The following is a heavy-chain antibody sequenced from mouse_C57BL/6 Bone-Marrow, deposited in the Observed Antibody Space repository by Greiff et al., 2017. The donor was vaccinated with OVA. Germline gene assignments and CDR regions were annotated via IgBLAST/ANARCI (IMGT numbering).Heavy chain of an antibody. CDR1: GYTFTSYG. J-gene: IGHJ2*01. CDR2: IYPRSGST. V-gene: IGHV1-81*01. D-gene: IGHD1-1*01. CDR3: ARNPFTTVVAVDY. Sequence: VQLQESGAELARPGASVKLSCKASGYTFTSYGISWVKQRTGQGLEWIGEIYPRSGSTYYNEKFKGKATMTADNSSSTAYMELHSLTSEDSEVDCGARNPFTTVVAVDYWGKGTTLTVSS.